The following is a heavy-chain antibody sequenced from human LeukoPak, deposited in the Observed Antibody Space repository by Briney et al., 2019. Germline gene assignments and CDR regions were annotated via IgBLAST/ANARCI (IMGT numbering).Heavy chain of an antibody. CDR3: ARDGGSYYFDY. D-gene: IGHD3-10*01. CDR1: GYTFTSYG. J-gene: IGHJ4*02. V-gene: IGHV1-18*01. CDR2: ISAYNGNT. Sequence: SVKVSCKASGYTFTSYGISWVRQAPGQGLEWMGWISAYNGNTNYAQKLQGRVTMTTDTSTSTGYMELRSLRSDDTAVYYCARDGGSYYFDYWGQGTLVTVSS.